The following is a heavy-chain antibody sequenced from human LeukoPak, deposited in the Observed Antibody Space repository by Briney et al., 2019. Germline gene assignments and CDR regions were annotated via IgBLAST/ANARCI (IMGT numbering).Heavy chain of an antibody. CDR1: GFTLGSYA. V-gene: IGHV3-23*01. CDR3: AKGVRLWFAFYFDY. CDR2: ISGNGYNT. Sequence: GGSLRLSCAGSGFTLGSYAMSWVLQAPGKGLEWVSAISGNGYNTYYADSVKGRFTISSESSGNTLYLQMHNLRAEDTAVYYCAKGVRLWFAFYFDYWGQGTLVTVS. D-gene: IGHD3-10*01. J-gene: IGHJ4*02.